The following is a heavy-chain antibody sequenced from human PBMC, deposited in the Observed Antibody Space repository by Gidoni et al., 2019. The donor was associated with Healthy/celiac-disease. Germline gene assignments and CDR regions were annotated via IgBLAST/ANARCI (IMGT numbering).Heavy chain of an antibody. Sequence: QVQLVESGGGVVQRGRSLRLSWAETGCTFSSDGMHWVRRAPGKGLEWGAVIWYSGSNKYYADSVKGRFTISRDNSKTTLYLQMNSLRAEYTAVYYCARELETYYDFWSGMDVWGQGTTVTVSS. CDR3: ARELETYYDFWSGMDV. J-gene: IGHJ6*02. V-gene: IGHV3-33*01. D-gene: IGHD3-3*01. CDR1: GCTFSSDG. CDR2: IWYSGSNK.